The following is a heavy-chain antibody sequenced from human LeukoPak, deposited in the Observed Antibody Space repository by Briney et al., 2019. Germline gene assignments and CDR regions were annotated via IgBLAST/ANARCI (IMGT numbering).Heavy chain of an antibody. J-gene: IGHJ4*02. Sequence: GGSLRLSCAASGFTFSTYWMSWVRQAPGKGLEWVANIKQDGREKYYVDSVKGRFTISRDNAKNSLYLQMNSLRTEDTAFYYCAKDGGHTSVLYYFECWGQGTLVTVSS. CDR2: IKQDGREK. D-gene: IGHD6-19*01. CDR3: AKDGGHTSVLYYFEC. CDR1: GFTFSTYW. V-gene: IGHV3-7*03.